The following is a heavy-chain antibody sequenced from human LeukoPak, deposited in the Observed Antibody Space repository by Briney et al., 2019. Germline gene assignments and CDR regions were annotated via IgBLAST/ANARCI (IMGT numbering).Heavy chain of an antibody. CDR1: GSSISSYY. CDR3: ARDVFSGYHDS. CDR2: VYYSGST. D-gene: IGHD3-22*01. V-gene: IGHV4-59*01. J-gene: IGHJ4*02. Sequence: PSETLSLTCTVSGSSISSYYWSWIRQPPGRGLEWLGYVYYSGSTNYNPSLKSRVTISVDTSESQFSLNLSSVTAADTAVYYSARDVFSGYHDSWGQGTLVTVSS.